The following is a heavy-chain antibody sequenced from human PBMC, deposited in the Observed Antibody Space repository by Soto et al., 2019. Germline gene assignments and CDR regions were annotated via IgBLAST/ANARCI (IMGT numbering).Heavy chain of an antibody. Sequence: PEASRRLSCAASGFTFSSYAMGWVRQGPGKGLEWVAVVSIGGSTHYADSVRGRFTVSRDNSKNTLSLQMNSPTAEDTAVYFCAKRSGAGGHFDYWGQG. D-gene: IGHD2-15*01. J-gene: IGHJ4*02. CDR2: VSIGGST. CDR1: GFTFSSYA. V-gene: IGHV3-23*01. CDR3: AKRSGAGGHFDY.